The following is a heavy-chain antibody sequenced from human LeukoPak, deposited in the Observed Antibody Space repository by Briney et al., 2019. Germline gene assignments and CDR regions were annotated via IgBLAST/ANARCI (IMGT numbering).Heavy chain of an antibody. Sequence: ASVKVSCKASGYTFTSYYMHWVRQAPGQGLEWMGIINPSGGSTSYAQKFQGRVTMTGDTSTSTVYMELSSLRSEDTAVYYCARVAMVRGVDEYFQHWGQGTLVTVSS. V-gene: IGHV1-46*01. CDR2: INPSGGST. J-gene: IGHJ1*01. CDR3: ARVAMVRGVDEYFQH. D-gene: IGHD3-10*01. CDR1: GYTFTSYY.